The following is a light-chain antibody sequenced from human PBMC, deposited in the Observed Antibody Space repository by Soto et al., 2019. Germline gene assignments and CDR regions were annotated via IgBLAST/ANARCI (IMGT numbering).Light chain of an antibody. CDR2: DAS. CDR1: QDIRKY. J-gene: IGKJ1*01. Sequence: IQMTQSPSSLSASVGDRVTITCQATQDIRKYLNWYQQKPGKAPKLLIYDASSLESGVPSRFSGSGSGTEFTLTISSLQPDDLATYYCQQYNSLTFGQGTKVDIK. CDR3: QQYNSLT. V-gene: IGKV1-5*01.